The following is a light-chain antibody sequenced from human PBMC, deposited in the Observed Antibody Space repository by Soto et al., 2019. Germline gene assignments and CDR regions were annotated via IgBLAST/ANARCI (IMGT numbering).Light chain of an antibody. CDR1: QGISTW. V-gene: IGKV1-12*01. Sequence: DIQMTQSPSFVSASVGDRVTIACRASQGISTWGVWYQQKPGAAPKLLIHSSSNLQSGVPSRFSGSGSGTDFTLTISSLQPEDFATYYCQQANSFPLTFCPGTKVDIK. CDR3: QQANSFPLT. CDR2: SSS. J-gene: IGKJ3*01.